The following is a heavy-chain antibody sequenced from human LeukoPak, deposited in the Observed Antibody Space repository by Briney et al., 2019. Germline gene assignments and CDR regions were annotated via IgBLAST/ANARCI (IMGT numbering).Heavy chain of an antibody. CDR1: GFIFGSYA. V-gene: IGHV3-23*01. J-gene: IGHJ5*02. CDR2: IGGRGGST. CDR3: AKGHLVGATFNWFDP. D-gene: IGHD1-26*01. Sequence: GGSLRLSCAASGFIFGSYAMSWVRRAPGKGLEWVSAIGGRGGSTYYADSVKGRFTISRDNSKNTLYLQMNSLRAEDTAVYYCAKGHLVGATFNWFDPWGQGTLVTVSS.